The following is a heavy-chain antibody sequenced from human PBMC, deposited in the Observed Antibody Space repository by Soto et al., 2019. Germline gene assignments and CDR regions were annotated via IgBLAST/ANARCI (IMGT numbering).Heavy chain of an antibody. J-gene: IGHJ3*02. V-gene: IGHV3-23*01. D-gene: IGHD3-16*02. CDR2: ISGSGGST. CDR3: ANVELSPRLNDAFDI. CDR1: GFSFSSYA. Sequence: HHCGCLRLACAASGFSFSSYAMSWVRQAPGKGLEWVSAISGSGGSTYYADSVKGRFTISRDNSKNTLYLQMNSLRAEDTAVYYCANVELSPRLNDAFDIWGQGTMVTVSS.